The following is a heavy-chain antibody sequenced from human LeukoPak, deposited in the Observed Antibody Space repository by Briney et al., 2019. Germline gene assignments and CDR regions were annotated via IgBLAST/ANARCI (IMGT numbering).Heavy chain of an antibody. CDR2: ISGSGGST. CDR1: GFTFSSYA. CDR3: AKDGVVAATSHYYYYMDV. J-gene: IGHJ6*03. V-gene: IGHV3-23*01. D-gene: IGHD2-15*01. Sequence: GGSLRLSCAASGFTFSSYAMSWVRQAPGKGLEWVSAISGSGGSTSYADSVKGRFTISRDNSKNSLYLQMNSLRTEDTALYYCAKDGVVAATSHYYYYMDVWGKGTTVTVSS.